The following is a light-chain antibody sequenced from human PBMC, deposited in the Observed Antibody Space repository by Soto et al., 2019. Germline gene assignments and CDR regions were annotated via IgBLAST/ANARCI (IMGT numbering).Light chain of an antibody. CDR2: EVS. CDR3: SSYTSSSTLV. V-gene: IGLV2-14*01. CDR1: SSDVGGYNY. Sequence: QSALTQPASVSGSPGQSITIPCTGTSSDVGGYNYVSWYPHHPGKAPKIMIYEVSNRPSGVSNRFSGSKSGNTASLTISGLQAEDEADYYCSSYTSSSTLVFGGGTKLTVL. J-gene: IGLJ2*01.